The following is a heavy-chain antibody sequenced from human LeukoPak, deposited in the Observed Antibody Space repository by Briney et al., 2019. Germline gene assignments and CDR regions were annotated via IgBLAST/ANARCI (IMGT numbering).Heavy chain of an antibody. CDR3: ARDRLVRGVVEPDY. CDR1: VFTFSSYG. CDR2: IWYDGSNK. D-gene: IGHD3-10*01. V-gene: IGHV3-33*01. Sequence: PGGSLRLSCAASVFTFSSYGMHWVRQAPGKGLEWVAVIWYDGSNKYYADSVKGRFTISRDNSKNTLYLQMNSLRAEDTAVYYCARDRLVRGVVEPDYWGQGTLVTVSS. J-gene: IGHJ4*02.